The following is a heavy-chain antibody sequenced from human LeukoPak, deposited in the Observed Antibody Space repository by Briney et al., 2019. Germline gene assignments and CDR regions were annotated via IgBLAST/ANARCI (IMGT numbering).Heavy chain of an antibody. J-gene: IGHJ4*02. CDR3: ARAYPGPKYFDY. Sequence: PGESLRLSCAASALTLSSYWTHCVRQAPGEGLVWVSRIISDGSSTSYADSVKGRFTISRDNAKNTLYLQMNSLRAEDTAVYYCARAYPGPKYFDYWGQGTLVTVSS. V-gene: IGHV3-74*01. CDR2: IISDGSST. CDR1: ALTLSSYW.